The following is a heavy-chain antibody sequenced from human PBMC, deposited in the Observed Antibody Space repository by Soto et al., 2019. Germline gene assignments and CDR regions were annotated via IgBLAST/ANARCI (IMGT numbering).Heavy chain of an antibody. Sequence: GSLRLSCVASGISLSDNYMAWIRQAPGKGLEWLSYISNSDYTTYYTDSVKGRFTISRDNAKNSLYLQLNGLRVEDTAVYYCASGKWSLDYWGQGILVTVSS. CDR1: GISLSDNY. CDR3: ASGKWSLDY. CDR2: ISNSDYTT. D-gene: IGHD2-15*01. J-gene: IGHJ4*02. V-gene: IGHV3-11*01.